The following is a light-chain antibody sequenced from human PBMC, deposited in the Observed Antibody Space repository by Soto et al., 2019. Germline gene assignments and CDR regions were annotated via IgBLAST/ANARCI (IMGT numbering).Light chain of an antibody. CDR3: HQHDNWPPST. V-gene: IGKV3-15*01. J-gene: IGKJ5*01. Sequence: DRVLTQSPATLSASPGDTCTLSCRASQSVNHNVAWYLQKPGQPPRLLIYGARSRADGVPARFSGSGTGTDFALTISGLQSEDFGVYYRHQHDNWPPSTLGRGTRRELK. CDR2: GAR. CDR1: QSVNHN.